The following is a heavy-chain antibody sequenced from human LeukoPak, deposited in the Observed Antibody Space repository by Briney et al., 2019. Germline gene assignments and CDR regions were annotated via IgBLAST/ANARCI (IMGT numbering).Heavy chain of an antibody. Sequence: PGGSLRLSCAASGFTFDSYTMSWVRQAPGEGLEWISAIRGSGFSTYYADSVKGRFTISRDNSRNTLYLQMNSLRVEDAAVYYCAKAMRPTVSYYDYWGQGTLVTVSS. CDR2: IRGSGFST. J-gene: IGHJ4*02. V-gene: IGHV3-23*01. CDR3: AKAMRPTVSYYDY. D-gene: IGHD4-17*01. CDR1: GFTFDSYT.